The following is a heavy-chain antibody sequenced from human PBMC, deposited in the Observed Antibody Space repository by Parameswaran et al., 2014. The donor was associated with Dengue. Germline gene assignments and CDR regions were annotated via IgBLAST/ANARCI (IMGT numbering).Heavy chain of an antibody. CDR2: INPNSGGT. Sequence: WVRQAPGQGLEWMGWINPNSGGTNYAQKFQGRVTMTRDTSISTAYMELSRLRSDDTAVYYCARSNWRYWYFDLWGRGTLVTVSS. D-gene: IGHD1-1*01. CDR3: ARSNWRYWYFDL. V-gene: IGHV1-2*02. J-gene: IGHJ2*01.